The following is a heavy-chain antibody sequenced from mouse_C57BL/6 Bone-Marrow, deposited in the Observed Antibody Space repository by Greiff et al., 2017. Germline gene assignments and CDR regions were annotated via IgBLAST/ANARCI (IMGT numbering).Heavy chain of an antibody. J-gene: IGHJ2*01. Sequence: QVQLQQPGAELVKPGASVKLSCKASGYTFTSYWMHWVKQRPGQGLEWIGMIHPNSGSTNYNEKFKSKATLTVDKSSSTAYMQLSSLTSEDSAVYYCARWLLRRDYLDYWGQGTTLTVSS. CDR1: GYTFTSYW. D-gene: IGHD2-3*01. V-gene: IGHV1-64*01. CDR2: IHPNSGST. CDR3: ARWLLRRDYLDY.